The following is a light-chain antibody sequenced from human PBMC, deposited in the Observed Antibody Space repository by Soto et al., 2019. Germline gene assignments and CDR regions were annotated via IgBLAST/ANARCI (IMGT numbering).Light chain of an antibody. V-gene: IGKV1-27*01. CDR2: AAS. Sequence: DIQMTQSPSSLSASVGDRVTLTCRASQGISNYLAWYQQKPGKVPKLLIYAASTLQTGVPSRFSGSGSGTDFTLTISSLQPEDVATYYYQKYNSAPWTFGQGTKVEIK. J-gene: IGKJ1*01. CDR1: QGISNY. CDR3: QKYNSAPWT.